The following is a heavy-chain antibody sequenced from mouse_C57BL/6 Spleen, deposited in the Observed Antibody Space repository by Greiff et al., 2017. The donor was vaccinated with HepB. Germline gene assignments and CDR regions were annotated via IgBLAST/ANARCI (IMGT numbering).Heavy chain of an antibody. CDR2: IYPGNSDT. Sequence: EVKLVESGTVLARPGASVKMSCKTSGYTFTSYWMHWVKQRPGQGLEWIGAIYPGNSDTSYNQKFKGKAKLTAVTSASTAYMELSSLPNEDSAVYYCTRSEDVYYAHFDYWGQGTTLTVSS. CDR3: TRSEDVYYAHFDY. J-gene: IGHJ2*01. V-gene: IGHV1-5*01. D-gene: IGHD2-3*01. CDR1: GYTFTSYW.